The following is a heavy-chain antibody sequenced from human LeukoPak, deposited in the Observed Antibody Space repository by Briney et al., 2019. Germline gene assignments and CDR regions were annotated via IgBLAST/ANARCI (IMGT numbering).Heavy chain of an antibody. CDR3: AREGYSGYPGYYYYGMDV. Sequence: PGGSLRLSCAASGFTVSSNYMSWVRQAPGKGLEWVSINYSGGSTDYADSVKGRFTISRDNSKNTLYLQMNSLRAEDTAVYYCAREGYSGYPGYYYYGMDVWGQGTTVTVSS. CDR2: NYSGGST. CDR1: GFTVSSNY. J-gene: IGHJ6*02. V-gene: IGHV3-53*01. D-gene: IGHD5-12*01.